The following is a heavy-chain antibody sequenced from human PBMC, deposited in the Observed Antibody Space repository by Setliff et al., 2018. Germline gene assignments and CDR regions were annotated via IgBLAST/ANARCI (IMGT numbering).Heavy chain of an antibody. Sequence: GASVKVSCKASGYSFSESIVSWGRQAPGLGLEWIGWISAYNGMTHSAQNFQGRVTLTTDTSTNMGYLEVRGLTSDDTALYYCVRLVRYCSKTACQIISGEEVWGQGTRVTVSS. CDR3: VRLVRYCSKTACQIISGEEV. V-gene: IGHV1-18*01. J-gene: IGHJ4*02. CDR2: ISAYNGMT. CDR1: GYSFSESI. D-gene: IGHD3-10*01.